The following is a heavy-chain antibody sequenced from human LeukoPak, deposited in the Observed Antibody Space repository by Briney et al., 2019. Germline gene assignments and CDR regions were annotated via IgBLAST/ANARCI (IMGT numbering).Heavy chain of an antibody. CDR1: EFTFSNYA. CDR2: ISGSSVYI. J-gene: IGHJ4*02. Sequence: GGSLRLSCAASEFTFSNYAMNWVRQAPGKGLEWVSAISGSSVYIYYADSVKGRFTISRDNAKNLLYLQMNSLRAEDTAVYYCARVRAGLQPAPYDYWGQGALVTVSS. CDR3: ARVRAGLQPAPYDY. D-gene: IGHD6-19*01. V-gene: IGHV3-21*04.